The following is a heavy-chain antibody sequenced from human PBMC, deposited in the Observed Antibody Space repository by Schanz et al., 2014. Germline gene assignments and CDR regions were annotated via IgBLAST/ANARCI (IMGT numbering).Heavy chain of an antibody. CDR2: ISPNSGDT. J-gene: IGHJ4*02. D-gene: IGHD3-10*01. CDR3: ARAPTRMNMFRGVTYFFDY. Sequence: QVQLVQSGPEVKKPGASVRLSCKASGYNFNRHDISWVRQAPGQGLEWMGRISPNSGDTHSAQKFQGRVTMTWDRSISTANMELSRLRSDDTAVYYCARAPTRMNMFRGVTYFFDYWGQGTLVTVSS. V-gene: IGHV1-2*06. CDR1: GYNFNRHD.